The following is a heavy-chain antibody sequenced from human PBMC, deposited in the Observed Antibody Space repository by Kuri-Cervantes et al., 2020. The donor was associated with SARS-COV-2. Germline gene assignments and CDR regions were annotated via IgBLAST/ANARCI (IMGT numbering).Heavy chain of an antibody. CDR3: ARASRTELYYYGMDV. D-gene: IGHD1-1*01. CDR2: IYTSGST. J-gene: IGHJ6*02. V-gene: IGHV4-4*07. CDR1: GGSISSYY. Sequence: SETLSLTCVVSGGSISSYYWSWIRQPAGKGLEWIGRIYTSGSTNYNPSLKSRVTMSVDTSKNQFSLKLSAVTAADTAVYYCARASRTELYYYGMDVWGQGTTVTVSS.